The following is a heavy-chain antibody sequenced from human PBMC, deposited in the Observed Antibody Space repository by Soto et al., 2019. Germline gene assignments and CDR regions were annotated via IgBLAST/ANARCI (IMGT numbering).Heavy chain of an antibody. CDR1: GGSFSGYY. J-gene: IGHJ4*02. CDR3: ARGLASTVTTLRY. V-gene: IGHV4-34*01. D-gene: IGHD4-17*01. CDR2: INHSGST. Sequence: SETLSLTCAVYGGSFSGYYWSWIRQPPGKGLEWIGEINHSGSTNYNPSLKSRVTISVDTSKNQFSLKLSSVTAADTAVYYCARGLASTVTTLRYCGQGTLVTVSS.